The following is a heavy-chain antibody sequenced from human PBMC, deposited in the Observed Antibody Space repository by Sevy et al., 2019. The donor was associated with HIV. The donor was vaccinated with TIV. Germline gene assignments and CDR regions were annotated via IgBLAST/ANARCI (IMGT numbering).Heavy chain of an antibody. CDR3: ARAGSGWYDHYFDD. Sequence: ASVKVSCKTSGYTFTSYDINWVQQATGQGLEWMGWMSPKSGNTGYAQKFQGRLTMTRNTSISTAYMELSSLRSDDTAVYYCARAGSGWYDHYFDDWGQGTLVTVSS. CDR1: GYTFTSYD. J-gene: IGHJ4*02. V-gene: IGHV1-8*01. D-gene: IGHD6-19*01. CDR2: MSPKSGNT.